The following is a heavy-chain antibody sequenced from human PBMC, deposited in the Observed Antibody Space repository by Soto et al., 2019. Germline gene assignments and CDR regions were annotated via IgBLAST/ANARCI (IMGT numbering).Heavy chain of an antibody. CDR2: VNSDGRST. D-gene: IGHD1-26*01. V-gene: IGHV3-74*01. CDR3: ARDFGEVGSTAVFDI. CDR1: GFTFSPYW. Sequence: EVPLVESGGGLVQPGGSLRLSCVVSGFTFSPYWMHWVRQAPGKGLVWVARVNSDGRSTSYADSVKGRFTISRDNAKNTLYLQVDSLRAEDTAVYYCARDFGEVGSTAVFDIWGQGTTVTVSS. J-gene: IGHJ3*02.